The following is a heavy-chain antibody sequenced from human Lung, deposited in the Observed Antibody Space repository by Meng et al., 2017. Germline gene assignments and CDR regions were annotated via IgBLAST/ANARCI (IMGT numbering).Heavy chain of an antibody. CDR3: VRGGQDQAYYDFWSGPFDP. J-gene: IGHJ5*02. CDR2: IYHSGRT. CDR1: GGSISSGNW. V-gene: IGHV4-4*02. D-gene: IGHD3-3*01. Sequence: QVSLQEAGAGLVKPSGTLFLTCAVFGGSISSGNWWSWVRQSPGKGLEWIGEIYHSGRTNYNPSLESRVTISLDKSQNHFSLKVKSVTAADTAVYYCVRGGQDQAYYDFWSGPFDPWGQGTLVTVSS.